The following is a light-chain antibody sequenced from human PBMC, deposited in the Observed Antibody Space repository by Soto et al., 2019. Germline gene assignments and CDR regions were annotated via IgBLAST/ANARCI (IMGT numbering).Light chain of an antibody. J-gene: IGLJ2*01. V-gene: IGLV3-25*03. CDR2: KDI. CDR3: QSADSSGIYVV. CDR1: ASPKRY. Sequence: YELTQPPSVSVSPGQTARITCSGDASPKRYAYWYQQKPGQAPVLVIYKDIERPSGIPERFSGSTSGTTVTLTISGVQAEDEADYYCQSADSSGIYVVFGGGTKVTVL.